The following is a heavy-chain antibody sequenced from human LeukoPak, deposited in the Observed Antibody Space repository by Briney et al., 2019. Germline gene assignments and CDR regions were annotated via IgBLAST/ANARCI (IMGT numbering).Heavy chain of an antibody. V-gene: IGHV7-4-1*02. CDR2: INTNTGNP. CDR3: ARGWSKDAWS. Sequence: ASVKVSCKASGYIFTDYAMNWVRQAPGQGLEWMGWINTNTGNPTYAQGFTGLFVFSLDTSASTAYLQISSLKAEDTAIYYCARGWSKDAWSWGQGTLVTVSS. J-gene: IGHJ4*02. CDR1: GYIFTDYA. D-gene: IGHD3-3*01.